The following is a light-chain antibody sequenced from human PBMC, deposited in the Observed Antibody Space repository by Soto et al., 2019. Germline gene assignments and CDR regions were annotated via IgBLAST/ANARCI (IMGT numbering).Light chain of an antibody. CDR1: SSNIGGNR. CDR3: ASWDDILSRVV. V-gene: IGLV1-44*01. CDR2: DNN. Sequence: QSVLAQPASSSGTPGQSVSISCSGTSSNIGGNRVNWYQQFPGTAPKVVIYDNNRRPSGVPDRFSGSKAGTSAALAISGLQSEDEADYYCASWDDILSRVVFGGGTKVTVL. J-gene: IGLJ2*01.